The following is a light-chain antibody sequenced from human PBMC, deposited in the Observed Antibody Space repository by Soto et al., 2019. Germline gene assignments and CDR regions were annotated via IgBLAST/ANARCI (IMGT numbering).Light chain of an antibody. CDR3: CSYAGTNTFV. CDR2: EGN. J-gene: IGLJ1*01. V-gene: IGLV2-23*01. Sequence: QSVLTQPASVSGSPGQSITISCTGTSSDVGSYNLVSWYQQHPGKAPKLMIYEGNKRPSGVSNRFSGSKSANTASLTISGLQTEDEADYYCCSYAGTNTFVFGTGTK. CDR1: SSDVGSYNL.